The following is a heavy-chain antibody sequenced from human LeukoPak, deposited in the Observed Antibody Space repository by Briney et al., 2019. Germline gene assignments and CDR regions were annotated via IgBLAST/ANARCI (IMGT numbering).Heavy chain of an antibody. CDR3: AKDDGDFGYFDC. Sequence: PGRSLRLSCAASGFTFSSYAMHWVRQAPGKGLEWVAVISYDGSNKYYADSVKGRFTISRDNSKNTLYLQMNSLRAKDTAVYYCAKDDGDFGYFDCCGQGTLVTVSS. CDR1: GFTFSSYA. D-gene: IGHD4-17*01. J-gene: IGHJ4*02. CDR2: ISYDGSNK. V-gene: IGHV3-30*18.